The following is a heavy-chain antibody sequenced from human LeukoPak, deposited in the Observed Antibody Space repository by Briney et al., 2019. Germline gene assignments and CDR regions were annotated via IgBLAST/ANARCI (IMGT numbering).Heavy chain of an antibody. J-gene: IGHJ4*02. D-gene: IGHD3-16*01. CDR3: AGGGGHP. V-gene: IGHV1-8*03. CDR1: GYSFTAYY. Sequence: ASVKVSCKASGYSFTAYYMHLVRQAPGQGLEWMGWINPNSGNTGYAQKFQGRVTITTNTSISTAYMELSSLRSEDTAVYYCAGGGGHPWGQGTLVTVSS. CDR2: INPNSGNT.